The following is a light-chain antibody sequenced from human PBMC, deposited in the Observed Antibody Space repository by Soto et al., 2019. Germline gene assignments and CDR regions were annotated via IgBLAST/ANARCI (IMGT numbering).Light chain of an antibody. CDR2: GAS. CDR3: QQSYNLPRT. CDR1: QTISSY. J-gene: IGKJ3*01. Sequence: DIQMTQSPSSLSESVGDRVTINCRASQTISSYLNWYQQKPGKAPKLLIYGASALQSGVPPRFSGSGSGTDFTLSIRSLQPEDFATYYCQQSYNLPRTFGPGTKVDIK. V-gene: IGKV1-39*01.